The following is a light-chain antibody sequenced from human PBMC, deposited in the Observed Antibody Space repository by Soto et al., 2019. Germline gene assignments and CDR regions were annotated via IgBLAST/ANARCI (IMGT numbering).Light chain of an antibody. CDR2: LGS. V-gene: IGKV2-28*01. Sequence: DIVMTQSPLSLPVTPGEPASISCRSSQSLLHSNGYNCLDWYLQKPGQSPHLLIYLGSIRSSGVPDRFSGSGSGTDFTLKISRVEAEDVGVYYCMQALQTPYTFGQGTKLEIK. CDR3: MQALQTPYT. J-gene: IGKJ2*01. CDR1: QSLLHSNGYNC.